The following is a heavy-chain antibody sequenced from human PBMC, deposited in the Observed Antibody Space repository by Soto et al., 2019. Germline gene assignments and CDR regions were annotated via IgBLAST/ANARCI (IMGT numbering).Heavy chain of an antibody. D-gene: IGHD2-2*01. V-gene: IGHV1-2*04. CDR1: GYTFTGYY. J-gene: IGHJ6*03. Sequence: GASVKVSCKASGYTFTGYYMHWVRQAPGQGLEWMGWINPNSGGTNYAQKFQGWVTMTRDTSISTAYMELSRLRSDDTAVYYCARGNPYCSSTSCLGDYYYYYMDVGGKGTTVTVSS. CDR3: ARGNPYCSSTSCLGDYYYYYMDV. CDR2: INPNSGGT.